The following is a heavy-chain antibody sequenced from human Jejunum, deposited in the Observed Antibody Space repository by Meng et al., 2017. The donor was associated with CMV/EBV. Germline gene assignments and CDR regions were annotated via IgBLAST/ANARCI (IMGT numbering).Heavy chain of an antibody. CDR1: GFTFSSYA. CDR3: ARLYYDFWSGAFDI. CDR2: ISYAGSNK. Sequence: SGFTFSSYAMHWVRQAPGKGLEWVAVISYAGSNKYYADSVKGRFTISRDNSKNTLYLQMNSLRAEDTAVYYCARLYYDFWSGAFDIWGQGTMVTVSS. V-gene: IGHV3-30*04. D-gene: IGHD3-3*01. J-gene: IGHJ3*02.